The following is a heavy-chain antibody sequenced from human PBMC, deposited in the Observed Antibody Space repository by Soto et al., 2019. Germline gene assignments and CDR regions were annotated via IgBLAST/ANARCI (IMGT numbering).Heavy chain of an antibody. V-gene: IGHV4-30-4*01. Sequence: PSETLSLTCTVSGGSINSGDYLWSWIRQPPGKGLEWIGYIDDSGSTNYNPSLKSRLTISVDTSKNQFSLKLNSVTATDTAVYYCARRDGDYGPYGMDVWGQGTTVTVSS. CDR3: ARRDGDYGPYGMDV. CDR1: GGSINSGDYL. CDR2: IDDSGST. J-gene: IGHJ6*02. D-gene: IGHD2-21*01.